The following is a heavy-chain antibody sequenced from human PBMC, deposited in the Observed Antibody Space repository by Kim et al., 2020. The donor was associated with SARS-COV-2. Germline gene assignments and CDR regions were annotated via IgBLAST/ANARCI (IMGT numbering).Heavy chain of an antibody. D-gene: IGHD5-12*01. J-gene: IGHJ6*02. Sequence: IPSIQGQVTISADKSISTAYLQWSSLKASDTAMYYCARKGLGFYYYGMDVWGQGTTVTVSS. V-gene: IGHV5-51*01. CDR3: ARKGLGFYYYGMDV.